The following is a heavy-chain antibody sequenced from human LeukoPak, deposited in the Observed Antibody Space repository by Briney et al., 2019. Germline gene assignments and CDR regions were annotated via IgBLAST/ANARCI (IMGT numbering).Heavy chain of an antibody. D-gene: IGHD3-22*01. CDR2: IYYSWST. CDR3: ARESYWKSSGYGVQH. Sequence: PSETLSLTCTVSGGSISSYYWSWIRQPPGKGLEWIGYIYYSWSTNYNPSLKSRVTISVDTSKNQFSLKLSSVTAADTAVYYCARESYWKSSGYGVQHWGQGTLVTVSS. V-gene: IGHV4-59*01. J-gene: IGHJ1*01. CDR1: GGSISSYY.